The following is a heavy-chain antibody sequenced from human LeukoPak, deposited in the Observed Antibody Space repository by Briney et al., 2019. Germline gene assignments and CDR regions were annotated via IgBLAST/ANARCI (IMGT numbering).Heavy chain of an antibody. D-gene: IGHD3-10*01. Sequence: SETLSLTCTVSGGSISSYYWSWIRQPPGKGLEWIGYIYYSGSTNYNPSLKSRVTISVDTSKNQFSLKLSSVTAADTAVYYCARDRMVRGVLQSYWFDPWGQGTLVTVSS. CDR2: IYYSGST. J-gene: IGHJ5*02. CDR1: GGSISSYY. V-gene: IGHV4-59*01. CDR3: ARDRMVRGVLQSYWFDP.